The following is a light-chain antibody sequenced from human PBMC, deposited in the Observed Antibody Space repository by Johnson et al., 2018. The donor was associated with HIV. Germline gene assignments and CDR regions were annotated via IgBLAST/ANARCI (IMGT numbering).Light chain of an antibody. CDR1: SSNIGSNF. Sequence: QLVLTQPPSVSAAPGQKVTISCSGSSSNIGSNFVSWYQQLPGTAPKLLIYENNKRPSGIPDRFSGSKSGTSATLGITGLQTGDEADYYCGTWDSSLSAGVFGTGTKVTVL. CDR3: GTWDSSLSAGV. CDR2: ENN. J-gene: IGLJ1*01. V-gene: IGLV1-51*01.